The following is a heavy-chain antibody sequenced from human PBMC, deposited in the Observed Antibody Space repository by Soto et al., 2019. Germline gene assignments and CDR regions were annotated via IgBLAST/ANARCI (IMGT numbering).Heavy chain of an antibody. CDR1: GFTVSSNY. V-gene: IGHV3-53*01. J-gene: IGHJ6*02. D-gene: IGHD4-17*01. CDR3: ARALGSGDLDYYYYGMDV. CDR2: IYSGGST. Sequence: PGGSLRLSCAASGFTVSSNYMSWVRQAPGKGLEWVSVIYSGGSTYYADSVKGRFTISRGNSKNTLYLQMNSLRAEDTAVYYCARALGSGDLDYYYYGMDVWGQGTTVTVSS.